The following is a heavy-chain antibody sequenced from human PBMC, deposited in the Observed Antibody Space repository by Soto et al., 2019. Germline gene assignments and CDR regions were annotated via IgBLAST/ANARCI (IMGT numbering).Heavy chain of an antibody. V-gene: IGHV4-59*01. CDR1: GGSISSYY. CDR3: AREYGRLGRLDY. Sequence: SETLSLTCTVSGGSISSYYWSWIRQPPGKGLEWIGYIYYSGSTNYNPSLKSRVTISVDTSKNQFSLKLSSVTAADTAVYYCAREYGRLGRLDYWGQGILVTVSS. J-gene: IGHJ4*02. D-gene: IGHD4-17*01. CDR2: IYYSGST.